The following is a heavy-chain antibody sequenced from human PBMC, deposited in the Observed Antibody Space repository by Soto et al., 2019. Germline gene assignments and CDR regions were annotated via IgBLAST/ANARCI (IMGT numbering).Heavy chain of an antibody. CDR3: ARMPANGNPGLLGMDV. J-gene: IGHJ6*02. CDR1: GGTFSSYA. V-gene: IGHV1-69*05. D-gene: IGHD2-2*01. Sequence: QVQLVQSGAEVKKPGSSVKVSCKASGGTFSSYAISWVRQAPGQGLEWMGGIIPIFGTANYAQKFQGRVTITXXEXTXXAYMELSSLRSEDTAVYYGARMPANGNPGLLGMDVWGQGTTVTVSS. CDR2: IIPIFGTA.